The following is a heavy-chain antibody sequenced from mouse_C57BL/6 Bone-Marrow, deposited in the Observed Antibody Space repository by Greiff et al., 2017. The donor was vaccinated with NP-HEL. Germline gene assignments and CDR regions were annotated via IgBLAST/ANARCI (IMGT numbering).Heavy chain of an antibody. V-gene: IGHV1-67*01. J-gene: IGHJ3*01. Sequence: QVQLKESGPELVRPGVSVKISCKGSGYTFTDYAMHWVKQSHAKSLEWIGVISTYYGDASYNKKFKDKATMTVDKSSSTAYMELARLTSVDSAVNYCASSGELWAWFAYWGQGTLVTVSA. CDR2: ISTYYGDA. CDR1: GYTFTDYA. D-gene: IGHD1-1*02. CDR3: ASSGELWAWFAY.